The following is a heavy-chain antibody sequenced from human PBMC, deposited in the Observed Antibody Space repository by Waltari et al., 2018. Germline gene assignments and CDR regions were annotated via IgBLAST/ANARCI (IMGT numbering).Heavy chain of an antibody. CDR2: ISSSSSYI. J-gene: IGHJ4*02. V-gene: IGHV3-21*01. CDR3: AITGAAGTHFDY. Sequence: EVQLVESGGGLVKPGGSLRLSCAASGFTFSSYSMNWVRQATGKVLVWVSSISSSSSYIYYADAVKGRFTISRDNAKNSLYLQMNSLRAEDTSVYYCAITGAAGTHFDYWGQGTLVTVSS. CDR1: GFTFSSYS. D-gene: IGHD6-13*01.